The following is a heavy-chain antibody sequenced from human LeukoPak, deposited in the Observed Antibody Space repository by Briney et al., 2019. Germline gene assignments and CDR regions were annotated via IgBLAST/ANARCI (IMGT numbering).Heavy chain of an antibody. CDR2: INHSGST. Sequence: PSETLSLTCTVSGGSISSYYWSWIRQPPGKGLEWIGEINHSGSTNYNPSLKSRVTISVDTSKNQFSLKLSSVTAADTAVYYCARGPGAYGSGSYYPYFDYWGQGTLVTVSS. CDR3: ARGPGAYGSGSYYPYFDY. CDR1: GGSISSYY. J-gene: IGHJ4*02. D-gene: IGHD3-10*01. V-gene: IGHV4-34*01.